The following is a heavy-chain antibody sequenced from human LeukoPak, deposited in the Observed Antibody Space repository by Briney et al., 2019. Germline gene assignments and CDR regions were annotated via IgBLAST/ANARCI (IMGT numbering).Heavy chain of an antibody. CDR1: GYTFTGYY. CDR3: ARGSIVGATTYWFDP. V-gene: IGHV1-2*02. J-gene: IGHJ5*02. CDR2: INPNSGGT. D-gene: IGHD1-26*01. Sequence: GASVKVSCRASGYTFTGYYMHWVRQAPGQGLEWMGWINPNSGGTNYAQKFQGRVTMTRDTSISTAYMELSRLRSDDTAVYYCARGSIVGATTYWFDPWGQGTLVTVSP.